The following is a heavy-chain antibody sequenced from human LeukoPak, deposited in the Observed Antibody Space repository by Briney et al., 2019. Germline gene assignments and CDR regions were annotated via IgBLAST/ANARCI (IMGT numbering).Heavy chain of an antibody. CDR2: VHYSGST. J-gene: IGHJ2*01. V-gene: IGHV4-59*11. CDR1: GGSFSNHY. D-gene: IGHD2-15*01. CDR3: ARDSAPVRYSWYFDP. Sequence: SETLSFTCTVSGGSFSNHYWTWLRQPPGKTMEWIGYVHYSGSTKYNPSLKSRVTISLDTSKNHFSLQLSSVSAAATAVYYCARDSAPVRYSWYFDPWGRGTLVTVSS.